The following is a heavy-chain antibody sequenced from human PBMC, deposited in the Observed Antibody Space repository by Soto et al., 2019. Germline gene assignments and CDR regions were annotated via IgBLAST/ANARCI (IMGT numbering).Heavy chain of an antibody. CDR1: GFTFSSYG. J-gene: IGHJ4*02. Sequence: QVQLVESGGGVVQPGRSLRLSCAASGFTFSSYGMHWVRQAPGKGLEWVAVISYDGSNKYYADSVKGRFTISRDNSKNKLYLQMNSLRAEDTAVYYCAKDLWGGQGIVHDFWSCPDYWGQGTLVTVSS. CDR2: ISYDGSNK. V-gene: IGHV3-30*18. D-gene: IGHD3-3*01. CDR3: AKDLWGGQGIVHDFWSCPDY.